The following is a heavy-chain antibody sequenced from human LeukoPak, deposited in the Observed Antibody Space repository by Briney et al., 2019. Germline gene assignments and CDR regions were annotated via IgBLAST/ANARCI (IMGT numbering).Heavy chain of an antibody. CDR1: GFTFSSYA. CDR2: ISGSGGST. D-gene: IGHD6-19*01. CDR3: AKLPRVAGVDY. V-gene: IGHV3-23*01. J-gene: IGHJ4*02. Sequence: GGSLRLSCAASGFTFSSYAMSWVREAPGRGLEWVSAISGSGGSTYYADSVKGRFTISRDNSKNTLYLQMNSLRAEDTAVYYCAKLPRVAGVDYWGQGTLVTVSS.